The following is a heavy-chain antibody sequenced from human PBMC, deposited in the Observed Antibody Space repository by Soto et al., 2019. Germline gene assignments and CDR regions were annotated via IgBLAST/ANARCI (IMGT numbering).Heavy chain of an antibody. CDR3: VASLAASGLNWLDP. V-gene: IGHV4-4*07. J-gene: IGHJ5*02. Sequence: SETLSLTCIVSGGSISEKYWNWVRQPPGKGLEWIGLIFTNGHTDYNPSLKSRVTMSVDASKNQFSLRLTSMTAADTAVYYCVASLAASGLNWLDPWGRGTLVTVSS. D-gene: IGHD6-13*01. CDR2: IFTNGHT. CDR1: GGSISEKY.